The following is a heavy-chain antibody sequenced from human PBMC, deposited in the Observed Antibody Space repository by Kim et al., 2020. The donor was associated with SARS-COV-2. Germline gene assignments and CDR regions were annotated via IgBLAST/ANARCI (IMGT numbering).Heavy chain of an antibody. CDR1: GYTFTGYY. D-gene: IGHD3-9*01. CDR2: INPNSGGT. V-gene: IGHV1-2*06. CDR3: ARGPRYDILTGYPNLKFDY. Sequence: ASVKVSCKASGYTFTGYYMHWVRQAPGQGLEWMGRINPNSGGTNYAQKFQGRVTMTRDTSISTAYMELSRLRSDDTAVYYCARGPRYDILTGYPNLKFDYWGQGTLVTVSS. J-gene: IGHJ4*02.